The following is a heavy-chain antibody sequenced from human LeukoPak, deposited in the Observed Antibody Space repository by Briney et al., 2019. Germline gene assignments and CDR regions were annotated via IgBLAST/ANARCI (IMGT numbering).Heavy chain of an antibody. CDR2: IYTSGST. D-gene: IGHD1-26*01. J-gene: IGHJ3*02. CDR1: GGSISSGSYY. V-gene: IGHV4-61*02. Sequence: SQTLSLTCTVSGGSISSGSYYWNWIRQPAGKGLEWIGRIYTSGSTKYSPSLKSRVTISVDTSKNQFSLKLSSVTAADTAVYYCARSVGIVGAGGALDIWGQGTMVTVSS. CDR3: ARSVGIVGAGGALDI.